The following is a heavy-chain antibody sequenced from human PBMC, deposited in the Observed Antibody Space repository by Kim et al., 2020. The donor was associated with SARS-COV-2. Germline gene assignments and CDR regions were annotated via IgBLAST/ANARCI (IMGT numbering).Heavy chain of an antibody. D-gene: IGHD2-21*02. Sequence: ASVKVSCKASGYTFTSYDINWVRQATGQGLEWMGWMNPNSGNTGYAQKFQGRVTMTRNTSISTAYMELSSLRSEDTAVYYCARGPRPYCGGDCYSDAFDIWGQGTMVSVSS. CDR2: MNPNSGNT. V-gene: IGHV1-8*01. CDR3: ARGPRPYCGGDCYSDAFDI. J-gene: IGHJ3*02. CDR1: GYTFTSYD.